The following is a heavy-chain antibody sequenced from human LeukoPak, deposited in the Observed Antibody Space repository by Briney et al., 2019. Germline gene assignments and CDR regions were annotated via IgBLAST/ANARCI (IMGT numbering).Heavy chain of an antibody. CDR3: ARGRITIFGVVLDSAYYYGMDV. Sequence: SVKVSCKASGGTFSSYAISWVRQAPGQGLEWMGGIIPIFGTANYAQEFQGRVTITADESTSTAYMELSSLRSEDTAVYYCARGRITIFGVVLDSAYYYGMDVWGQGTTVTVSS. V-gene: IGHV1-69*13. CDR2: IIPIFGTA. CDR1: GGTFSSYA. J-gene: IGHJ6*02. D-gene: IGHD3-3*01.